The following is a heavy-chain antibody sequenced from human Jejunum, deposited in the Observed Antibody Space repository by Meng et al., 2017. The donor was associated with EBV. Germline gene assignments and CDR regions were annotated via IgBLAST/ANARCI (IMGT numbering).Heavy chain of an antibody. V-gene: IGHV4-4*02. CDR3: ARDSQYLARGYFDY. CDR2: IDHSGST. CDR1: GGSINSKNW. D-gene: IGHD2/OR15-2a*01. Sequence: QVQLQESGPGLVQPSGPLSLTCPVSGGSINSKNWWHWVRQAPGKGLEWIGEIDHSGSTHYNPSLKSRVTISLGTSMNQFSLELTSPTAADTAVYYCARDSQYLARGYFDYWGQGALVTVSS. J-gene: IGHJ4*02.